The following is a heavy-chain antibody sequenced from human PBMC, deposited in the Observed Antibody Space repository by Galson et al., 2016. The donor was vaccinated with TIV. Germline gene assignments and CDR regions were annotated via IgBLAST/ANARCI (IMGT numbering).Heavy chain of an antibody. V-gene: IGHV3-7*01. J-gene: IGHJ4*02. D-gene: IGHD5-12*01. CDR1: GFTSSRFW. Sequence: SLRLSCAASGFTSSRFWMTWVRQTSLRGLEWVANINQDGSEKHYMDSVKGRFTISRDNAKNSLYLQMNRLRVEDTAVYFSARALGYAEDIWGQGTLVTVSS. CDR3: ARALGYAEDI. CDR2: INQDGSEK.